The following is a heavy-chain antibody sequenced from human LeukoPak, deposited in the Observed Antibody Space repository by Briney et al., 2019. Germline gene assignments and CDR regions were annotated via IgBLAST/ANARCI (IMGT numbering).Heavy chain of an antibody. CDR2: IGDDGSNK. CDR3: VKEGYSYGYAF. D-gene: IGHD5-18*01. CDR1: GFTCRNYG. V-gene: IGHV3-33*06. J-gene: IGHJ4*02. Sequence: PGRSLRLSCAASGFTCRNYGIHWVRQGPGKGLEWVSFIGDDGSNKYYGGSVKGRFTISRDNSKNIVYLQMNSLKDEDTAVYYCVKEGYSYGYAFWGQGTLVIVSS.